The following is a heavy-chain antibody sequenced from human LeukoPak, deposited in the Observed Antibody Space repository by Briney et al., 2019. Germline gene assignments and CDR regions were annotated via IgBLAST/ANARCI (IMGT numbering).Heavy chain of an antibody. CDR3: TSYRLLSDFDY. Sequence: GGSLRLSCAASGFTFSNAWMSWVRQAPGKGLDWVGRIKSKTGGGATDYAAPVKGRFTISRDDSKNRLYLQMNSLKTEDTAVYYCTSYRLLSDFDYWGQGTLVTVSS. CDR2: IKSKTGGGAT. V-gene: IGHV3-15*01. J-gene: IGHJ4*02. CDR1: GFTFSNAW. D-gene: IGHD2-2*01.